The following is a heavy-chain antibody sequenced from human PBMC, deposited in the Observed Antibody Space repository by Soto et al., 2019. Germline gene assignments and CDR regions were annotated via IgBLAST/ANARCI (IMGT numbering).Heavy chain of an antibody. J-gene: IGHJ4*02. V-gene: IGHV3-23*01. D-gene: IGHD3-3*01. CDR3: AKITLEWLLSPRDPLDY. Sequence: GGSLRLSCAGSGFTLTRSAVSWVRQAPGKGLEWVSGISAGGGGTYYADSVKGRFTTSRDVAKNTVYLQMNGLRVEDTAVYYCAKITLEWLLSPRDPLDYWGQGTLVTVSS. CDR2: ISAGGGGT. CDR1: GFTLTRSA.